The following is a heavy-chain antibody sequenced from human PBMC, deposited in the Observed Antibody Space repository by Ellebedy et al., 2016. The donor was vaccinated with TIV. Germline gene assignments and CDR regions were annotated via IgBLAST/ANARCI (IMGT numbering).Heavy chain of an antibody. D-gene: IGHD6-19*01. V-gene: IGHV3-7*01. J-gene: IGHJ4*02. Sequence: GGSLRLSCAASEFTFSSYWMSWVRQAPGKGLEWVANIKQDGSEKYYVDSVKGRFTISRDNAKNSLYLQMNSLRAEDTAVYYCARLHSTGWYGPDYWGQGTLVTVSS. CDR1: EFTFSSYW. CDR3: ARLHSTGWYGPDY. CDR2: IKQDGSEK.